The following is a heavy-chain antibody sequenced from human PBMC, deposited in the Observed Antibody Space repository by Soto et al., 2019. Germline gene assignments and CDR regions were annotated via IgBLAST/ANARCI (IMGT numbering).Heavy chain of an antibody. V-gene: IGHV4-39*01. Sequence: QLQLQESGPGLVKPSETLSLTCTVSGGSISSSSYYWGWIRQPPGKGLEWIGSIYYSGSTYYNPSLKIRVTISVDTSKNQFSLKLSSVTAADTAVYYCARLSSWELLPPGRAWGQGTLVTVSS. CDR2: IYYSGST. CDR3: ARLSSWELLPPGRA. CDR1: GGSISSSSYY. J-gene: IGHJ4*02. D-gene: IGHD1-26*01.